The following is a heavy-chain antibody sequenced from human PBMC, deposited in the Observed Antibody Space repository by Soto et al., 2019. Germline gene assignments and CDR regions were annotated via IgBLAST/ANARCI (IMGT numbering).Heavy chain of an antibody. CDR3: ANDGKHSKGFWAAFEI. V-gene: IGHV3-23*01. J-gene: IGHJ3*02. CDR2: ISGSGANT. Sequence: EVKVLESGGGLVQPGGSLRLSCAASDFTFADSAINWVRQAPGTGLGWVSTISGSGANTYYAYSVRGRFTISGDNSKNTLSLQMSSRIAADPAVYSCANDGKHSKGFWAAFEIWGQGTVGNVS. CDR1: DFTFADSA. D-gene: IGHD2-21*01.